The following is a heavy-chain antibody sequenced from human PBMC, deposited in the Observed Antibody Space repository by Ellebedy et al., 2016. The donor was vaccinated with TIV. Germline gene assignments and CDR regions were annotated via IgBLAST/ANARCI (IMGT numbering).Heavy chain of an antibody. Sequence: MPSETLSLTCTVSAGSISNYYWSWIRQPPGKGLEWIGYIYYSGSNNYNPSLKSRVTLSVDSSRNQFSLKLSSVTAADTAVFYCARTSYYDSSGYPLFDYWGQGTLVTVSS. V-gene: IGHV4-59*08. CDR1: AGSISNYY. D-gene: IGHD3-22*01. CDR3: ARTSYYDSSGYPLFDY. J-gene: IGHJ4*02. CDR2: IYYSGSN.